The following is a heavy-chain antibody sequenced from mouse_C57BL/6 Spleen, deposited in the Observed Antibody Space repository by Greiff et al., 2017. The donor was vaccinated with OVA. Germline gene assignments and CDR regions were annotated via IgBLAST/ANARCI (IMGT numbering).Heavy chain of an antibody. Sequence: VQLKESGPGLAKPSQTLSLTCSVTGYSITSDYWNWIRKFPGNKLEYMGYISYSGSTYSNPSLKSRIYITRDTSKNQYYLQVNSVTTEDTATDYGAREEYGNYWYFDVWGTGTTVTVAS. J-gene: IGHJ1*03. CDR1: GYSITSDY. CDR3: AREEYGNYWYFDV. D-gene: IGHD2-1*01. V-gene: IGHV3-8*01. CDR2: ISYSGST.